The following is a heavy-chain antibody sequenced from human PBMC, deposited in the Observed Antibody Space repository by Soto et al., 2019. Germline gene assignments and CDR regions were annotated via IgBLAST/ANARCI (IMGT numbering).Heavy chain of an antibody. CDR3: AKEAPRFGEIDY. Sequence: PGGSLRLSCAASGFTFSSYSMNWVRQAPGKGLEWVSAISGSGGSTYYADSVKGRFTIPRDNFKNTLYLQMNSLRAEDTAVYYCAKEAPRFGEIDYWGQGTLVTVSS. CDR2: ISGSGGST. D-gene: IGHD3-10*01. J-gene: IGHJ4*02. V-gene: IGHV3-23*01. CDR1: GFTFSSYS.